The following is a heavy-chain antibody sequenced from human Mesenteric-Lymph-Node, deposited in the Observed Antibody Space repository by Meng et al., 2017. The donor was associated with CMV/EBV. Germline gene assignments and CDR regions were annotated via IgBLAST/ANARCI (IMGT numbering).Heavy chain of an antibody. CDR2: IKEDGSEM. D-gene: IGHD6-13*01. J-gene: IGHJ6*02. CDR1: GFTFSNYY. CDR3: ARALSSSSIPYYYYYGMDV. Sequence: GGSLRLSCVASGFTFSNYYMTWARQIPGKGLEWVANIKEDGSEMHYVDSVKGRFTISRDNAKNSLYLQMNSLRAEDTAVYYCARALSSSSIPYYYYYGMDVWGQGTTVTVSS. V-gene: IGHV3-7*01.